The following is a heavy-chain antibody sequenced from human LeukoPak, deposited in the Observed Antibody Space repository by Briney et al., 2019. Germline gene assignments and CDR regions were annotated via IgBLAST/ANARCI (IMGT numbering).Heavy chain of an antibody. CDR1: GYTFTSYY. CDR3: ARTTLAARYRFDP. CDR2: INPSGGST. J-gene: IGHJ5*02. D-gene: IGHD6-6*01. Sequence: ASVKVSCKASGYTFTSYYMHWVRQAPGQGLEWMGIINPSGGSTSYAQKFQGRVTMTRDTSTSTVYMELSSLRFEDTAVYYCARTTLAARYRFDPWGQGTLVTVSS. V-gene: IGHV1-46*01.